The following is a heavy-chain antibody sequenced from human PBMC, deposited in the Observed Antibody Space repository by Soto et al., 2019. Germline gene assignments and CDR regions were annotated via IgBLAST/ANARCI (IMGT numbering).Heavy chain of an antibody. D-gene: IGHD3-16*01. J-gene: IGHJ4*02. V-gene: IGHV3-23*01. CDR3: AKAYFVWSSEQPYYFDY. Sequence: GGSLRLSCAASGFTFSNYAMTWVRQGPGKGLEWVSGISGSGGRSYYADSVKGRFTISRDNSKSTLYLQMNSLRAEDTAVYYCAKAYFVWSSEQPYYFDYWGQGTMVTVSS. CDR2: ISGSGGRS. CDR1: GFTFSNYA.